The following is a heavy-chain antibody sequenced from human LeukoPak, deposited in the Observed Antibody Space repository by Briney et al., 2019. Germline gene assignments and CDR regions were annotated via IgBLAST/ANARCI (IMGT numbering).Heavy chain of an antibody. CDR1: GFAFGSEA. D-gene: IGHD2-15*01. CDR3: AKKGIYCGGGSCKPHWFDP. V-gene: IGHV3-23*01. CDR2: ISGSGGST. J-gene: IGHJ5*02. Sequence: PGGSLRLSCAVSGFAFGSEAMSWVRQSPARGLEWVSAISGSGGSTYYADSVKGRFTISRDNSKNMLYPQMNSLRAEDTAVYYCAKKGIYCGGGSCKPHWFDPWGQGTLVTVSS.